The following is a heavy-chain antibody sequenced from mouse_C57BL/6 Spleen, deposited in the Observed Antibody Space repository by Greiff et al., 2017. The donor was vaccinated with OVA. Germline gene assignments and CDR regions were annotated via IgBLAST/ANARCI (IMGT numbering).Heavy chain of an antibody. D-gene: IGHD1-1*01. CDR2: IHPNSGST. CDR3: ARKGGSSYFDY. Sequence: QVQLQQSGAELVKPGASVKLSCKASGYTFTSYWMHWVTQRPGQGLEWIGMIHPNSGSTNYNEKFKSKATLTVDKSSSTAYMQLSSLTSEDSAVYYCARKGGSSYFDYWGQGTTLTVSS. J-gene: IGHJ2*01. V-gene: IGHV1-64*01. CDR1: GYTFTSYW.